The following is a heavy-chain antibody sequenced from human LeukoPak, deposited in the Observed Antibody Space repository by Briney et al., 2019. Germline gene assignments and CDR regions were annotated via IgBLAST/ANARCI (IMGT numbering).Heavy chain of an antibody. CDR3: ARESSDSSGLDFDY. V-gene: IGHV1-2*02. J-gene: IGHJ4*02. D-gene: IGHD3-22*01. Sequence: ASVKVSCKASGYTFTGYYMHWVRQAPGQGLEWMGWINPNSGGTNYAQKFQGRVTMTRDTSISTAYMELSRLRSDDTAVYYCARESSDSSGLDFDYWGQGTLVTVSS. CDR1: GYTFTGYY. CDR2: INPNSGGT.